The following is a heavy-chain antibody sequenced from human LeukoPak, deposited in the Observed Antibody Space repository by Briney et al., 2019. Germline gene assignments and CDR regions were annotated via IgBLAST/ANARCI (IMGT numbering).Heavy chain of an antibody. CDR3: ARGPSSTNFYVGDH. D-gene: IGHD2/OR15-2a*01. V-gene: IGHV3-7*01. J-gene: IGHJ5*02. CDR1: GFTFSSYW. CDR2: IKQDGSEK. Sequence: GGSLRLSCAASGFTFSSYWMSWVRQAPGKGLEWVANIKQDGSEKYYVDSVKGRFTISRDNAKNSLYLQMNSLRAEDAAVYYCARGPSSTNFYVGDHWGQGTLVTVSS.